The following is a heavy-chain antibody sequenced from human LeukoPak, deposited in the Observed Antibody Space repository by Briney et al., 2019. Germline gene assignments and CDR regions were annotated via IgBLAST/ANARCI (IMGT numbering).Heavy chain of an antibody. Sequence: GGSLRLSCAASGFTFDDYGMSWVRQAPGKGLEWVSGINWNGGSTGYADSVKGRFTISRDNAKNSLYLQMNSLRAEDTAVYYCARGQDIVLMVYVSPLDYWGQGTLVTVSS. CDR3: ARGQDIVLMVYVSPLDY. CDR2: INWNGGST. D-gene: IGHD2-8*01. CDR1: GFTFDDYG. J-gene: IGHJ4*02. V-gene: IGHV3-20*04.